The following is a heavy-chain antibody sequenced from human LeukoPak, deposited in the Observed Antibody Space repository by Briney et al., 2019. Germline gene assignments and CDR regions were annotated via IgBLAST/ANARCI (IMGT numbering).Heavy chain of an antibody. CDR2: FDPEDGET. J-gene: IGHJ4*02. Sequence: ASVKVSCKVSGYTLTELSMHWVRQAPGKGLEWMGGFDPEDGETIYAQKFQGRVTMTEDTSTDTAYMELSSLRSEDTAVYYCATYGNYGRNSGRLGYWGQGTLVTVSS. CDR3: ATYGNYGRNSGRLGY. V-gene: IGHV1-24*01. CDR1: GYTLTELS. D-gene: IGHD4-23*01.